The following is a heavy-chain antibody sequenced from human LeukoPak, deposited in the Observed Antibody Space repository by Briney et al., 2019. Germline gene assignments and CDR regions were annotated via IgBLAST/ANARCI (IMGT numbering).Heavy chain of an antibody. CDR3: TPSHPNPWTTEAGWFDP. CDR1: GFTFSNAW. Sequence: PGGSLRLSCAASGFTFSNAWMSWVRQAPGKGLEWVGRIKSKTDGGTTDYAAPVKGRFTISRDDSKNTLYLQMNSLKTEDTAVYYCTPSHPNPWTTEAGWFDPWGQGTLVTVSS. D-gene: IGHD1-1*01. J-gene: IGHJ5*02. CDR2: IKSKTDGGTT. V-gene: IGHV3-15*01.